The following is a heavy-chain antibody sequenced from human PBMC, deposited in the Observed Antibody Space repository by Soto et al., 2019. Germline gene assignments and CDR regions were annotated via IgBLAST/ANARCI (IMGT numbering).Heavy chain of an antibody. V-gene: IGHV1-8*01. CDR1: FTSYD. D-gene: IGHD6-19*01. Sequence: QVQLVQSGAEVKKPGASVKVSCTFTSYDINWVRQAAGQGLEWMAWMNPNSGDTRFAQKFQGRVTMTRDTSKFTAYMELSNLRSEDTAVYYCARGPGSSDWRFSYYYMDVWDQGTTVTASS. CDR3: ARGPGSSDWRFSYYYMDV. CDR2: MNPNSGDT. J-gene: IGHJ6*02.